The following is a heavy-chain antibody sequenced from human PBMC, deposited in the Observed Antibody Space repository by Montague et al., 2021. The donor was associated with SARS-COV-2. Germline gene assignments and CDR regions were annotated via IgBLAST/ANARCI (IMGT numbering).Heavy chain of an antibody. Sequence: SLRLSCAASGFTLSSYAMGWVRQAPGKGLEGLSTITGSGDRTYYAVSVEGRFTISRDNSRNTLFLQINSLTAEDTAVYYCAKLAVSDCATGNCYFFDYWGRGTLVGVSS. CDR3: AKLAVSDCATGNCYFFDY. D-gene: IGHD2-8*01. V-gene: IGHV3-23*01. CDR2: ITGSGDRT. CDR1: GFTLSSYA. J-gene: IGHJ4*02.